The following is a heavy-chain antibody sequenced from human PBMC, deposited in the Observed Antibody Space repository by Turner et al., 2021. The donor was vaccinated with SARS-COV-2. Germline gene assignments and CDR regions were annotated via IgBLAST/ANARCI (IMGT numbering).Heavy chain of an antibody. Sequence: QVQLEESGPGLVKPSETLSLTCTVSGGTISSSTYHWGWIRQPPGKGLEWIGSIYYSGTTYYNPSLNSRVTISVDTSKNQFSLKLSSVTAADTAVYYCAGEVVVPTTILGAVYGMDVWGQGTTVTVSS. CDR1: GGTISSSTYH. J-gene: IGHJ6*02. CDR2: IYYSGTT. V-gene: IGHV4-39*01. CDR3: AGEVVVPTTILGAVYGMDV. D-gene: IGHD2-2*02.